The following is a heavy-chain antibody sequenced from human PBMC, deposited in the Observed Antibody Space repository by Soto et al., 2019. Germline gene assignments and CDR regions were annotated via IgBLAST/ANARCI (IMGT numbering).Heavy chain of an antibody. CDR2: VYYSGAT. CDR1: GDSMATGGHY. J-gene: IGHJ4*02. V-gene: IGHV4-31*03. D-gene: IGHD3-16*01. Sequence: SETLSLTCTVSGDSMATGGHYYNWIRQVPGKGLEWIGYVYYSGATHYTPSLRARATISRDTSKNQFSLRLISVTAADTALYYCARDKDLQPIVWGFWGQGIQVTVSS. CDR3: ARDKDLQPIVWGF.